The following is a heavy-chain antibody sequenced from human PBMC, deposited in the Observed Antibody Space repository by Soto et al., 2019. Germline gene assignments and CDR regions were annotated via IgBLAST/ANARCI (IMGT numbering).Heavy chain of an antibody. CDR3: ARRYKSAGWLAP. D-gene: IGHD1-1*01. CDR2: INPATGNT. Sequence: QVPLVQSGAEVKKPGTSVKVSCKASGYSFATYAIHWVRQAPGQGLEWMGWINPATGNTEYSDKFKDRDTFTRDTSATTAYMELRGLRSEDTAVYYCARRYKSAGWLAPWGQGTLVTVSS. J-gene: IGHJ5*02. V-gene: IGHV1-3*01. CDR1: GYSFATYA.